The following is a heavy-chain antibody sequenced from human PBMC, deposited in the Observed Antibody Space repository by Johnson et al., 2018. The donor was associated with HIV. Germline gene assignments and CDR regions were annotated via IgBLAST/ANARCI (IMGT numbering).Heavy chain of an antibody. D-gene: IGHD3-10*01. CDR1: GFTFSSYA. CDR2: ITYDGTNK. J-gene: IGHJ3*01. CDR3: AKTRMGGILDAFDL. Sequence: VQLVESGGGVVQPGRSLRLPCAASGFTFSSYAIHWVRQAPGKGLEWVAGITYDGTNKYYADSVKGRFTLSRDNSKNTLDLQMNSLTIEDTAVFYCAKTRMGGILDAFDLWGQGTMVIVS. V-gene: IGHV3-30*18.